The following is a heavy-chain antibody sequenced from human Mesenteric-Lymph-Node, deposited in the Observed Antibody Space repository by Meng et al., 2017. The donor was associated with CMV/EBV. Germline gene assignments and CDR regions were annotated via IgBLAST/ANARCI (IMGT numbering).Heavy chain of an antibody. CDR3: AHSYASGTRLGY. J-gene: IGHJ4*02. CDR1: GFSLSTSGVA. V-gene: IGHV2-5*02. CDR2: IYWDDDR. D-gene: IGHD3-10*01. Sequence: FSGFSLSTSGVAVAWIRQPPGKALEFLALIYWDDDRRYSPSLNNRLTITKDTSKNQVVLTMTNMDPVDTATYFRAHSYASGTRLGYWGQGTLVTVSS.